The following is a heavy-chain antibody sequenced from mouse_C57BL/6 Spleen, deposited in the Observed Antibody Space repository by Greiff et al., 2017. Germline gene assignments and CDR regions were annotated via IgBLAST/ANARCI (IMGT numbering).Heavy chain of an antibody. CDR3: AREQLRLSWFAY. Sequence: EVQLQQSGPGLVKPSQSLSLTCSVTGYSITSGYYWNWIRQFPGNKLEWMGYISYDGSNNYNPSLKNRISITRDTSKNQFFLKLNSVTTEDTATYYCAREQLRLSWFAYWGQGTLVTVSA. V-gene: IGHV3-6*01. D-gene: IGHD3-2*02. CDR1: GYSITSGYY. J-gene: IGHJ3*01. CDR2: ISYDGSN.